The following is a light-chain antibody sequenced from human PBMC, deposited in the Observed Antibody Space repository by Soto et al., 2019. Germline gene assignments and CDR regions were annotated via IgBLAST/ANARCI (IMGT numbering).Light chain of an antibody. V-gene: IGKV3-20*01. CDR3: QQYASAPPIT. CDR2: GAS. CDR1: HSVSSSY. Sequence: EIGLTQSPGTLSLSPGERATLSCRASHSVSSSYLAWYQQKPGQAPRLLIYGASSRATGIPDRFSGSGSGTDFTLTISRLEPEDFAVYYCQQYASAPPITFGQGTRLELK. J-gene: IGKJ5*01.